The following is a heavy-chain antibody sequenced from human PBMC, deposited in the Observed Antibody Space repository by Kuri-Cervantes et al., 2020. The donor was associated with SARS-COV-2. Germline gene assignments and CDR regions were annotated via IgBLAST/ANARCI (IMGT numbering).Heavy chain of an antibody. CDR1: GFTFSSYA. CDR2: ISYDGSNK. CDR3: ARDGGEQWLVHWEFDY. Sequence: GGSLRLSCVGSGFTFSSYAMHWVRQAPGKGLEWVSLISYDGSNKYCADSVKGRFTISRDNSKNTLYLQMNSLRAEDTAVYYCARDGGEQWLVHWEFDYWGQGTLVTVSS. V-gene: IGHV3-30-3*01. J-gene: IGHJ4*02. D-gene: IGHD6-19*01.